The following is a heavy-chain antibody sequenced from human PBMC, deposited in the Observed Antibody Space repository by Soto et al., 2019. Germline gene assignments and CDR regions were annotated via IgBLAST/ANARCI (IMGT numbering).Heavy chain of an antibody. D-gene: IGHD6-19*01. CDR1: GGTFSSYA. CDR3: ARSTWAVAGTQDYYGMDV. Sequence: QVQLVQSGAEVKKPGSSVKVSCKASGGTFSSYAISWVRQAPGQGLEWMGGIIPIFGTANYAQKFQGRVTITADESTSTAYMELGSLGSEDPAVYYCARSTWAVAGTQDYYGMDVWGQATTVTVSS. J-gene: IGHJ6*02. CDR2: IIPIFGTA. V-gene: IGHV1-69*01.